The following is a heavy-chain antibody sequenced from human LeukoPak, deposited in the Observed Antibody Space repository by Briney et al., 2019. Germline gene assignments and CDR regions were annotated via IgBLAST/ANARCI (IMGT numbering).Heavy chain of an antibody. V-gene: IGHV1-2*02. D-gene: IGHD2/OR15-2a*01. J-gene: IGHJ4*02. Sequence: ASVKVSCKASGYTFTSYAMNWVRQAPGQGLEWMGWINPNSGGTNYAQKFQGRVTMTRDTSISTAYMELSRLRSDDTAVYYCARDPRMNRHFDYWGQGTLVTVSS. CDR2: INPNSGGT. CDR3: ARDPRMNRHFDY. CDR1: GYTFTSYA.